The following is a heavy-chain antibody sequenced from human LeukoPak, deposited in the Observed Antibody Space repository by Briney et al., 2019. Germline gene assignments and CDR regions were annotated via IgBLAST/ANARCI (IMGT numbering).Heavy chain of an antibody. CDR3: ARDRSIAAAGINFVY. D-gene: IGHD6-13*01. J-gene: IGHJ4*02. Sequence: ASVKVSCKTSGYTFTSYGISWVRQAPGQGLEWMGWISAYNGNTNYAQRLQGRVTMTTDTSTSTAYMEPRSLRSDDTAVYYCARDRSIAAAGINFVYWGQGTLVTVSS. V-gene: IGHV1-18*01. CDR2: ISAYNGNT. CDR1: GYTFTSYG.